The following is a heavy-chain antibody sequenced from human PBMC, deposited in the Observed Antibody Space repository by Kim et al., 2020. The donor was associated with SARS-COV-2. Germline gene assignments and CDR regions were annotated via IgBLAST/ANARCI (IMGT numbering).Heavy chain of an antibody. J-gene: IGHJ4*02. CDR2: T. CDR3: ARGGSYSYLGY. V-gene: IGHV3-13*01. Sequence: TYYPGSVKGRFTISRENAKNSLYLQMNSLRAGDTAVYYCARGGSYSYLGYWGQGTLVTVSS. D-gene: IGHD1-26*01.